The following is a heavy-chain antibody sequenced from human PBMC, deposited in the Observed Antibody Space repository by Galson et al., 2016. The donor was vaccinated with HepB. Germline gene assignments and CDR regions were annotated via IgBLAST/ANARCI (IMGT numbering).Heavy chain of an antibody. CDR2: IYYSVST. D-gene: IGHD4-17*01. J-gene: IGHJ4*02. CDR3: ARVDYGVTFDY. Sequence: SETLSLTCTVSGVSISSYYWSWIRQPPGKRLEWIGYIYYSVSTNYNPSLKSRVTISVDTSKNQLSLKMRSVTAADTAVYYCARVDYGVTFDYWGQGTLVTVSS. V-gene: IGHV4-59*01. CDR1: GVSISSYY.